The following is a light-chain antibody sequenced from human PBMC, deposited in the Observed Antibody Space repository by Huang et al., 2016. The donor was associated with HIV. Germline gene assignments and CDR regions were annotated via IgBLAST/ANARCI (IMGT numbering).Light chain of an antibody. CDR1: QSLQQSNGYIY. Sequence: DIVMTQSPLSLPVTPGEPASISCRSSQSLQQSNGYIYLDWYLQKPGQSPQLLIYLGSDRASGVPDRFSGSGTGAYFTLKISRVEAEDVGVYYCMQALQTPFTFGQGTRLEIK. V-gene: IGKV2-28*01. J-gene: IGKJ5*01. CDR2: LGS. CDR3: MQALQTPFT.